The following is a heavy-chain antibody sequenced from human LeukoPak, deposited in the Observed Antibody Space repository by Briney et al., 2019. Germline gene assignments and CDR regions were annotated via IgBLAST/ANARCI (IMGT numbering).Heavy chain of an antibody. J-gene: IGHJ4*02. D-gene: IGHD2-15*01. Sequence: GGSLRLSCAASGFAFSSYAMSWVRQAPGKGLEWVSAISASGGSTYYADSVKDRFTISRDNSKNTLYLQMNSLRAEDTAVYYCAKELAGGVVLVYFDYWGQGTLVTVSS. CDR1: GFAFSSYA. CDR2: ISASGGST. CDR3: AKELAGGVVLVYFDY. V-gene: IGHV3-23*01.